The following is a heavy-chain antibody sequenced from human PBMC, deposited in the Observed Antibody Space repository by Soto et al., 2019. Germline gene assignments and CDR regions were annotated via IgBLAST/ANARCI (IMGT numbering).Heavy chain of an antibody. D-gene: IGHD3-3*01. J-gene: IGHJ4*02. Sequence: GESLKISCAASGFSFGSYALSWVRQAPGKGLEWVSTISGSDGKTFYADAVKGRFSISRDTSQNTLYLQMNSLRADDTAIYYCARWSYLDYWGQGTRVTVSS. CDR1: GFSFGSYA. V-gene: IGHV3-23*01. CDR2: ISGSDGKT. CDR3: ARWSYLDY.